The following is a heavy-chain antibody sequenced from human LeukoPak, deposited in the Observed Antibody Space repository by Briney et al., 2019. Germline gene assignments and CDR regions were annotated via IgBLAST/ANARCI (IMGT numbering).Heavy chain of an antibody. CDR2: ISSSSSTI. CDR1: EFTFSSYS. V-gene: IGHV3-48*01. CDR3: ARASRSYGIDY. J-gene: IGHJ4*02. Sequence: GGSLRLSCAASEFTFSSYSMNWVRQAPGKGLEWVSYISSSSSTIYYADSVKGRFTISRDNAKNSLYLQMNSLRAEDTAVYYCARASRSYGIDYWGQGTLVTVSS. D-gene: IGHD5-18*01.